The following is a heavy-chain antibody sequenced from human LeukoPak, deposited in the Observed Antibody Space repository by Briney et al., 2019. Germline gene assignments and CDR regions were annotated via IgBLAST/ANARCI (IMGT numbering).Heavy chain of an antibody. V-gene: IGHV3-74*01. CDR2: INPDGSTT. Sequence: GGSLRLSCAASGFTFITYWMHWVRQAPGKGLVWVSRINPDGSTTSYADSVKGRFTVSRDNAKNTLYLQMNSLRAEDTAVYYCAKHHLWQLLGWFDPWGQGTLVTVSS. D-gene: IGHD6-6*01. CDR1: GFTFITYW. J-gene: IGHJ5*02. CDR3: AKHHLWQLLGWFDP.